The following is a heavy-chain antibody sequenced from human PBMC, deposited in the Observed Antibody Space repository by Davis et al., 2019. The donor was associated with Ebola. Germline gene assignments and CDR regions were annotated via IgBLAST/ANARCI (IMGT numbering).Heavy chain of an antibody. CDR1: GGSISSSNW. CDR2: IYHSGST. V-gene: IGHV4-4*02. Sequence: MPSETLSLTCAVSGGSISSSNWWSWVRQPPGKGLEWTGEIYHSGSTNYNPSLKSRVTISVDTSKNQSSLKLSSVTAADTAVYYCARLSMVRGSMDVWGQGTTVTVSS. D-gene: IGHD3-10*01. J-gene: IGHJ6*02. CDR3: ARLSMVRGSMDV.